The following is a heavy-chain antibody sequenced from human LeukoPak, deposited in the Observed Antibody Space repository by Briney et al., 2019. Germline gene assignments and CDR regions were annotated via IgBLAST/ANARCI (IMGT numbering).Heavy chain of an antibody. CDR3: ARNVALPVYYYYSMDV. D-gene: IGHD3-10*02. CDR1: GGSISSGGYY. J-gene: IGHJ6*04. CDR2: IYYSGST. V-gene: IGHV4-31*03. Sequence: SETLSLTCTVSGGSISSGGYYWSWIRQHPGKGLEWIGYIYYSGSTYYNPSLKSRVTISVDTSKNQFSLKLSSVTAADTAVYYCARNVALPVYYYYSMDVWGKGTTVTVSS.